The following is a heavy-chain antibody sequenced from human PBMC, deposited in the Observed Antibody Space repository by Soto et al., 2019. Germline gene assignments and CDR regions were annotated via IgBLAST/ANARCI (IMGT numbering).Heavy chain of an antibody. D-gene: IGHD3-16*01. CDR1: GGSISSYY. J-gene: IGHJ4*02. V-gene: IGHV4-59*01. Sequence: PSETLSLTCTVSGGSISSYYWSWIRQPPGKGLEWIGYIYYSGSTNYNPSLKSRVTISVDTSKNQFSLKLSSVTAADTAVYYCARVYYDYGYYLDYWGQGTLVTVSS. CDR2: IYYSGST. CDR3: ARVYYDYGYYLDY.